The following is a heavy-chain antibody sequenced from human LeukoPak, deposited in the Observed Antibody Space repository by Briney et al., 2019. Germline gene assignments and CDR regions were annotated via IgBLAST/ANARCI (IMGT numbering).Heavy chain of an antibody. CDR2: NYNSGST. D-gene: IGHD2/OR15-2a*01. V-gene: IGHV4-59*01. Sequence: SETLSLTCSLSGGSMTNLYWTWLRQPPGKGVEWIGDNYNSGSTRYNTSLESRVALSVDTPKNQFSLKLSSVTAADTAVYYCAKGGSTNFYYGDVWGQGTTVTVPS. CDR3: AKGGSTNFYYGDV. CDR1: GGSMTNLY. J-gene: IGHJ6*02.